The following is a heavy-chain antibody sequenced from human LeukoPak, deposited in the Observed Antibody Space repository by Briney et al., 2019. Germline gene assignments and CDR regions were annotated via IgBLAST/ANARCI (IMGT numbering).Heavy chain of an antibody. CDR1: GGTFISYA. J-gene: IGHJ4*02. Sequence: SVKVSCKASGGTFISYAISWVRQAPGRGLEWMGGIIPIFGTANYAQKFQGRVTITADESTSTAYMELSSLRSEDTAVYYCARARICSGGSCYSDPLDYWGQGTLVTVSS. D-gene: IGHD2-15*01. CDR2: IIPIFGTA. V-gene: IGHV1-69*13. CDR3: ARARICSGGSCYSDPLDY.